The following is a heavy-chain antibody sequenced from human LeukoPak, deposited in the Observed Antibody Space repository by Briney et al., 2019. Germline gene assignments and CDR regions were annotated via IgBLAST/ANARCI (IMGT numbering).Heavy chain of an antibody. J-gene: IGHJ6*03. V-gene: IGHV4-59*12. CDR3: ARGPSSGSYPYYYYMDV. CDR1: GCSITSYY. CDR2: IHYSGST. D-gene: IGHD3-10*01. Sequence: SETLSLTCTVSGCSITSYYWSWIRQPPGKGLEWIGYIHYSGSTNYNPSLKSRVTISVDTSKNQFSLKLSSVTAADTAVYYCARGPSSGSYPYYYYMDVWGKGTTVTVSS.